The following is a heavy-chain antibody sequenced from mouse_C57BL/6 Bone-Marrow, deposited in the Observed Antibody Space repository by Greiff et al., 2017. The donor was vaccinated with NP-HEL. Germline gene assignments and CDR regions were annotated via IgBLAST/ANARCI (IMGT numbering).Heavy chain of an antibody. D-gene: IGHD2-14*01. J-gene: IGHJ4*01. CDR3: ARQVRRGYYAMDY. CDR1: GFTFSDYG. V-gene: IGHV5-15*01. CDR2: ISNLAYSI. Sequence: VQLKESGGGLVQPGGSLKLSCAASGFTFSDYGMAWVRQAPRKGPEWVAFISNLAYSIYYADTVTGRFTISRENAKNTLYLEMSSRRSEDTAMYYCARQVRRGYYAMDYWGQGTSVTVSS.